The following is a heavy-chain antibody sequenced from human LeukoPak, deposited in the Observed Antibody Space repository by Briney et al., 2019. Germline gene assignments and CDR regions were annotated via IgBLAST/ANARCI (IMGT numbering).Heavy chain of an antibody. D-gene: IGHD2/OR15-2a*01. J-gene: IGHJ6*02. V-gene: IGHV5-51*01. CDR2: IYPCYSDT. CDR1: GYIFTSYW. Sequence: GESLKISCKGSGYIFTSYWIGWVRQMPGKGLEWMGIIYPCYSDTRYSPSFQGQVTISADKSISTAYLQWSSLKASDTAMYYCARQISDYGYGMDVWGQGTTVTVSS. CDR3: ARQISDYGYGMDV.